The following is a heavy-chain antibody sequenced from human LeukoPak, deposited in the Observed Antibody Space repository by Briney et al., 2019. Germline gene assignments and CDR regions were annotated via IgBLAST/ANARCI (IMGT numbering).Heavy chain of an antibody. D-gene: IGHD2-2*01. V-gene: IGHV4-31*03. CDR3: ARGAVVPAAMDY. CDR2: IYYSGST. CDR1: GGSISSGGYY. Sequence: SETLSLTCTVSGGSISSGGYYWSWIRQHPGRGLEWIGYIYYSGSTYYNPSLKSRVTISVDTSKNQFSLKLSSVTAADTAVYYCARGAVVPAAMDYWGQGTLVTVSS. J-gene: IGHJ4*02.